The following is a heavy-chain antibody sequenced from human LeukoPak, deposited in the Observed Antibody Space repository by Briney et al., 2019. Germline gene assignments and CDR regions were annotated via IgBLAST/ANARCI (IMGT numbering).Heavy chain of an antibody. CDR1: GGSFSGYY. V-gene: IGHV4-34*01. J-gene: IGHJ4*02. D-gene: IGHD1-14*01. CDR3: ARTDQTVNDY. CDR2: INHSGST. Sequence: SETLSLTCAVYGGSFSGYYWGWIRQPPGKGLEWIGEINHSGSTNYNPSLKSRVTISVDTSKNQFSLKLSSVTAADTAVYYCARTDQTVNDYWGQGTLVTVSS.